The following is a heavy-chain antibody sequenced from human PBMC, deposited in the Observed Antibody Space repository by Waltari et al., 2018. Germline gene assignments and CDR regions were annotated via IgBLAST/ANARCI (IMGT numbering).Heavy chain of an antibody. Sequence: QVQLVQSGAEVKKPGASVKVSCKASGYTFTSYGISCVRKAPGQGLEWMGWISPYNGNTNYAQKLQGRVTMTTDTSTSTAYMALGSLRSADTAVYYCARRAGEYNWNPFDYWGQGTLVTVSS. CDR1: GYTFTSYG. J-gene: IGHJ4*02. V-gene: IGHV1-18*01. CDR2: ISPYNGNT. D-gene: IGHD1-20*01. CDR3: ARRAGEYNWNPFDY.